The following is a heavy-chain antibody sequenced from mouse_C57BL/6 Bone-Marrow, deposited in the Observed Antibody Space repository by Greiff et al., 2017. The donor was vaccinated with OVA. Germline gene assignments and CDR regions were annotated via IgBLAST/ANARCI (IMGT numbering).Heavy chain of an antibody. Sequence: EVHLVESGGGLVQPGGSLKLSCAASGFTFSDYGMAWVRQAPRKGPEWVAFISNLAYSIYYADTVTGRFTISRENAKNTLYLEMSSLRSEDTAMYYCARRVITTVVSDWYFDVWGTGTTVTVSS. CDR1: GFTFSDYG. V-gene: IGHV5-15*01. J-gene: IGHJ1*03. CDR3: ARRVITTVVSDWYFDV. CDR2: ISNLAYSI. D-gene: IGHD1-1*01.